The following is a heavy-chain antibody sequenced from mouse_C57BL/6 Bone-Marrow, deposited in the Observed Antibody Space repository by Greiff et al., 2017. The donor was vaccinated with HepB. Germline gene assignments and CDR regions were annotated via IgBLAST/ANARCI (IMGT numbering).Heavy chain of an antibody. CDR1: GFTFSDYG. J-gene: IGHJ4*01. Sequence: DVKLQESGGGLVKPGGSLKLSCAASGFTFSDYGMHWVRQAPEKGLEWVAYISSGSSTIYYADTVKGRFTISRDNAKNTLFLQMTSLRSEDTAMYYCASRGNWDLYAMDYWGQGTSVTVSS. V-gene: IGHV5-17*01. D-gene: IGHD4-1*01. CDR3: ASRGNWDLYAMDY. CDR2: ISSGSSTI.